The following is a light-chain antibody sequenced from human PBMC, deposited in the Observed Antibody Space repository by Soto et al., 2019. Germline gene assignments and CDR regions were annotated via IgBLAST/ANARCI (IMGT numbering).Light chain of an antibody. CDR2: AAS. CDR3: QQSYSTPIT. V-gene: IGKV1-39*01. J-gene: IGKJ5*01. Sequence: DIQMTQSPSSLSASVGDRVTTTCRASQSISSYLSWYQQKPGKAPKLLIYAASSLQSGGPSRFSGSGSGTDFTLTISSLQPKDFATYYCQQSYSTPITCGQGTRLEIK. CDR1: QSISSY.